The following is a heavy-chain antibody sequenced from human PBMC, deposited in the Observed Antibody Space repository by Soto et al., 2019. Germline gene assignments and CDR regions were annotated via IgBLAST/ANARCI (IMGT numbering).Heavy chain of an antibody. D-gene: IGHD2-15*01. CDR3: ARGWYYFDF. Sequence: SSETLSLTCDVSVEPMTGGYYWGWIRQSPGKGLEWIGSIYYGGTTYYNPSLRSRLAISKDTSKNQFSLRLSSVTAADTALYYCARGWYYFDFWGQGTLVTVSS. J-gene: IGHJ4*02. CDR1: VEPMTGGYY. CDR2: IYYGGTT. V-gene: IGHV4-38-2*01.